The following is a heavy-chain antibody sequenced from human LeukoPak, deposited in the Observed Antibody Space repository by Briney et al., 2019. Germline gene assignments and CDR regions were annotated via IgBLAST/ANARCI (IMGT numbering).Heavy chain of an antibody. Sequence: SETLSLTCTVSGGSISSGDYYWSWIRQPPGKGLEWIGYIYYSGSTYYNPSLKSRVTISVDTSKNQFSLKLSSVTAADTAVYYCAREVQSGYDLDYWGQGTLVTVSS. D-gene: IGHD5-12*01. J-gene: IGHJ4*02. CDR2: IYYSGST. CDR3: AREVQSGYDLDY. CDR1: GGSISSGDYY. V-gene: IGHV4-30-4*08.